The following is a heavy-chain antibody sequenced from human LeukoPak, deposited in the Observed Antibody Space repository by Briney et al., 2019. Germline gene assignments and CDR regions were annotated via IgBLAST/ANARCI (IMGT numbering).Heavy chain of an antibody. J-gene: IGHJ6*02. CDR3: ARSSRVDSSGYYTYYYYGMDV. CDR1: GVSIRSGDYS. CDR2: IYYSGST. V-gene: IGHV4-30-4*01. Sequence: PSETLSLTCTVSGVSIRSGDYSWSWIRQPPGKGLEWIGYIYYSGSTYYNPSLKSRVTISVDTSKNQFSLKLSSVTAADTAVYYCARSSRVDSSGYYTYYYYGMDVWGQGTTVTVSS. D-gene: IGHD3-22*01.